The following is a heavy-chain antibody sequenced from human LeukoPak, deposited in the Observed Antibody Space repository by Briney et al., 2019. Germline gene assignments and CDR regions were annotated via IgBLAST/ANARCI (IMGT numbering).Heavy chain of an antibody. V-gene: IGHV1-3*01. J-gene: IGHJ4*02. CDR3: AREASYGDYGWGY. CDR2: INAGNGNT. Sequence: GASVKVSCKASGYTFTSYAMHWVRQAPGQRLEWMGWINAGNGNTKYSQKFQGRVTITRDTSASTAYMELSSLRSEDTAVYYCAREASYGDYGWGYWGQGTLVTVSS. CDR1: GYTFTSYA. D-gene: IGHD4-17*01.